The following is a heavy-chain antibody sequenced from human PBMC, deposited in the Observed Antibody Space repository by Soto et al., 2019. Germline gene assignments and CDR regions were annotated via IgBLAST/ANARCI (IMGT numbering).Heavy chain of an antibody. D-gene: IGHD2-2*01. CDR2: ISAYNGNT. Sequence: ASVKVSCKASGYTFTSYGISWVRQAPGQGLEWMGWISAYNGNTNYAQKLQGRVTMTTDTSTSTAYMELRSLRSDDTAVYYCARILYANTGPTYNVFSICGQGTLVTGSS. CDR1: GYTFTSYG. V-gene: IGHV1-18*01. J-gene: IGHJ3*02. CDR3: ARILYANTGPTYNVFSI.